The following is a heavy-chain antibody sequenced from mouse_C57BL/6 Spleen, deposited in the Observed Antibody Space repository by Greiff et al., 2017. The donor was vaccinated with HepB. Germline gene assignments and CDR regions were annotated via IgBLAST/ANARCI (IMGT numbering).Heavy chain of an antibody. CDR3: ARTSNYGGFAY. J-gene: IGHJ3*01. V-gene: IGHV1-82*01. Sequence: QVQLQQSGPELVKPGASVKISCKASGYAFSSSWMNWVKQRPGKGLEWIGRIYTGDGDTNYNGKFKGKATLTADKSSSTAYMQLSSLTSEDSAVYFCARTSNYGGFAYWGQGTLVTVSA. CDR2: IYTGDGDT. CDR1: GYAFSSSW. D-gene: IGHD2-5*01.